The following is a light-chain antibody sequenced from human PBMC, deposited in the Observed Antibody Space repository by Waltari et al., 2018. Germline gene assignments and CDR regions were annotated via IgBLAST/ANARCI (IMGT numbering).Light chain of an antibody. CDR1: SSDVGNYNL. J-gene: IGLJ3*02. CDR2: DYN. Sequence: QSALTQPASVSGSPGQSIPISCTGTSSDVGNYNLVSWYQQYPGKAPKVMIYDYNRRPSGVSDRFSGSKSGNTASLTISGVQAEDEADYYCCSYAGSYTWVFGGGTKLTVL. CDR3: CSYAGSYTWV. V-gene: IGLV2-23*01.